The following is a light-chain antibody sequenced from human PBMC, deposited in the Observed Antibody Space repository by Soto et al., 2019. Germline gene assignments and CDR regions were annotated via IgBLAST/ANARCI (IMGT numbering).Light chain of an antibody. CDR1: QSISNS. CDR2: GAS. V-gene: IGKV3-15*01. J-gene: IGKJ2*01. Sequence: EIVMTQSPASLSVSPGETATLSCRASQSISNSLAWYQQKPGQAPSLLIYGASTRATGIPARFSGSGTGTEFTLTISSLQSEDSALYYCQQYNNWPPRTFGQGTKLEIK. CDR3: QQYNNWPPRT.